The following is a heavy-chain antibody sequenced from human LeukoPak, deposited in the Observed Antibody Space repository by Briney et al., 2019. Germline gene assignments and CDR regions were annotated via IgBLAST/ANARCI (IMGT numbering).Heavy chain of an antibody. J-gene: IGHJ4*02. CDR1: GFNFSNYS. Sequence: GGSLRLSCAGSGFNFSNYSMNWVRQAPGKGLEWVSYISRSTSTKYYADSVKGRFTISRDNAKNSLYLQMNSLRAEDTAFYYCARGRDSSGYYYVNWGQGTLVTVSS. V-gene: IGHV3-48*01. D-gene: IGHD3-22*01. CDR2: ISRSTSTK. CDR3: ARGRDSSGYYYVN.